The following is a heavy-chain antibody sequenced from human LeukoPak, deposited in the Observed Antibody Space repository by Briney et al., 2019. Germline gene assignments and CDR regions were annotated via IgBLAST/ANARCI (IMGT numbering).Heavy chain of an antibody. CDR3: ATSVRAVGRYYFDY. Sequence: ASVKVSCKVSGYTLTELSMHWVRQAPGKGLEWMGGFDPEDGETIYAQRFQGRVTMTEDTSTDTAYMELSSLRSEDTAVYYCATSVRAVGRYYFDYWGQGTLATVSS. J-gene: IGHJ4*02. V-gene: IGHV1-24*01. CDR1: GYTLTELS. D-gene: IGHD1-26*01. CDR2: FDPEDGET.